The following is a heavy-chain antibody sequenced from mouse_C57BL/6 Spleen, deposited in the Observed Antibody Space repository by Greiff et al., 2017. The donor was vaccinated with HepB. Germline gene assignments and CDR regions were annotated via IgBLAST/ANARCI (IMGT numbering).Heavy chain of an antibody. CDR3: ASASSGHAMDY. Sequence: QVQLQQPGAELVRPGTSVKLSCKASGYTFTSYWMHWVKQRPGQGLEWIGVIDPSDSYTNYNQKFKGKATLTVDTSSSTAYMQLSSLTSEDSAVYYCASASSGHAMDYWGQGTSVTVSS. J-gene: IGHJ4*01. CDR2: IDPSDSYT. CDR1: GYTFTSYW. V-gene: IGHV1-59*01. D-gene: IGHD3-2*02.